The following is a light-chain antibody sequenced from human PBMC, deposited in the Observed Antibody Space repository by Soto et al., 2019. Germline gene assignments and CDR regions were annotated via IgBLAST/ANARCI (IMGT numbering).Light chain of an antibody. V-gene: IGKV3-11*01. CDR3: QQRSNWLT. Sequence: EIVLTQSQATLSLSPGERATLSCRASQSVRSSLAWYQQKPGQAPRLLIYDASNRATGIPARFSGSGSGTDFTLTISSLEPEDFAVYYCQQRSNWLTFGGGTKVEIK. CDR2: DAS. J-gene: IGKJ4*01. CDR1: QSVRSS.